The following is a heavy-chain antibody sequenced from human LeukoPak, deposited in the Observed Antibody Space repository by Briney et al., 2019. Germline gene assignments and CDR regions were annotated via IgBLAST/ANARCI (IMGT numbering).Heavy chain of an antibody. CDR1: GFTFSSYS. CDR3: ARGELLMWGSGSYYDY. CDR2: ISSSSSYI. Sequence: GGSLRLSCAASGFTFSSYSMNWVRQAPGKGLEWVSSISSSSSYIYYADSVKGRFTISRDNAKNSLYLQMNSRRAEDTAVYYCARGELLMWGSGSYYDYWGQGTLVTVSS. D-gene: IGHD3-10*01. J-gene: IGHJ4*02. V-gene: IGHV3-21*01.